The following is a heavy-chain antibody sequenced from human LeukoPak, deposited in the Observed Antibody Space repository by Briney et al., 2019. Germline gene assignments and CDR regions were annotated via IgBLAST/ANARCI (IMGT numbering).Heavy chain of an antibody. J-gene: IGHJ3*02. V-gene: IGHV4-38-2*01. CDR1: GYSISSGYY. CDR2: IYHSGRT. CDR3: ITSLAAAGSGSLDAFDI. D-gene: IGHD6-13*01. Sequence: SETLSLTCAVSGYSISSGYYWGWIRQPPGKGLEWIGSIYHSGRTYYNPSLKSRVTISVDTSKNQFSLKLSSVTAADTAVYYCITSLAAAGSGSLDAFDIWGQGTMVTVSS.